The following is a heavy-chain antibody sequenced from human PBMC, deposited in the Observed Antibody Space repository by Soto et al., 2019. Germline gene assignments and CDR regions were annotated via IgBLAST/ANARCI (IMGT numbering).Heavy chain of an antibody. Sequence: SETLSLTCTVSGASISNSYWSWIRQPPGKGLEWIGHIYYSGSTKYNPSLESRVTISVDTSKNQFSLNLTSVTAADTAIYYCARHELSGQGHWGQGTQVTVSS. CDR2: IYYSGST. J-gene: IGHJ1*01. CDR3: ARHELSGQGH. CDR1: GASISNSY. D-gene: IGHD6-25*01. V-gene: IGHV4-59*08.